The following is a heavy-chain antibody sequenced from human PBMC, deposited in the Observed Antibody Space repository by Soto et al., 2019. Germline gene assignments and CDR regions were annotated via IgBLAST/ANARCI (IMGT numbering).Heavy chain of an antibody. CDR2: INYSGST. Sequence: QVQLQESGPGLVKPSETLSLTCTVSGGSISSYYWSWIRQPPGKGLEWIGYINYSGSTSYNPSLKRRATISVDTSKNQFSLKLSSVTAADTAVYYCARDSGGTSDYWGQGTLVTVSS. CDR3: ARDSGGTSDY. V-gene: IGHV4-59*01. D-gene: IGHD1-7*01. J-gene: IGHJ4*02. CDR1: GGSISSYY.